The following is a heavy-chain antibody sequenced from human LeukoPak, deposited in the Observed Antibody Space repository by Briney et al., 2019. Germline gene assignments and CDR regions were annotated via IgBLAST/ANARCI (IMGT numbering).Heavy chain of an antibody. CDR3: ARFYLGDSTSFHAFDI. CDR1: GYSFSSYW. J-gene: IGHJ3*02. CDR2: IYPGDSDT. D-gene: IGHD2-2*01. V-gene: IGHV5-51*01. Sequence: GESLKISCKGSGYSFSSYWIGWVRQMPGKGLEWMGIIYPGDSDTRYSPSFQGQVTISADKSISTAYLQWSSLKASDTAMYYCARFYLGDSTSFHAFDIWGQGTMVTVSS.